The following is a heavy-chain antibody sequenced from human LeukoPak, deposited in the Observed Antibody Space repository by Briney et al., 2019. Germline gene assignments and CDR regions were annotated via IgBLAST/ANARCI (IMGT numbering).Heavy chain of an antibody. J-gene: IGHJ5*02. CDR3: ARHVLYSYGPQWWFDP. CDR1: EYSFTNYR. Sequence: GESLRISCKGSEYSFTNYRISWVRHMPGRGLEWMGWIDASDSYTNYSPSFQGHVTISADKSSSTAYLQWSSLKASDTAIYYCARHVLYSYGPQWWFDPWGQGTLVTVSS. V-gene: IGHV5-10-1*01. CDR2: IDASDSYT. D-gene: IGHD5-18*01.